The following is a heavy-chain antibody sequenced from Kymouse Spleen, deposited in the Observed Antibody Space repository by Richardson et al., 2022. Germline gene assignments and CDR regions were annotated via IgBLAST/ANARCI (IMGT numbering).Heavy chain of an antibody. CDR1: GFTFSSYG. V-gene: IGHV3-30*18. CDR3: AKMYYDILTGYYNSYYFDY. D-gene: IGHD3-9*01. J-gene: IGHJ4*02. Sequence: QVQLVESGGGVVQPGRSLRLSCAASGFTFSSYGMHWVRQAPGKGLEWVAVISYDGSNKYYADSVKGRFTISRDNSKNTLYLQMNSLRAEDTAVYYCAKMYYDILTGYYNSYYFDYWGQGTLVTVSS. CDR2: ISYDGSNK.